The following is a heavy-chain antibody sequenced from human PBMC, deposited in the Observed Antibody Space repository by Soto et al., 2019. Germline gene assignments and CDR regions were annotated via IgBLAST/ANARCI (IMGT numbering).Heavy chain of an antibody. CDR1: RGNFTRYY. CDR2: IIPIFGTA. D-gene: IGHD1-26*01. V-gene: IGHV1-69*01. CDR3: ATRPMSGSYFQETYFDY. Sequence: GGSVEVSCKAYRGNFTRYYISWGRNAPGKGLEWMGGIIPIFGTANYAQKFQGRVTITADESTSTAYMELSSLRSEDTAVYYCATRPMSGSYFQETYFDYWGQGTLVTVSS. J-gene: IGHJ4*02.